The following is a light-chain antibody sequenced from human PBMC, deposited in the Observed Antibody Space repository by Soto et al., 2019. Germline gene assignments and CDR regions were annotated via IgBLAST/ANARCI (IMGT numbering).Light chain of an antibody. CDR3: RPYGSSPYT. Sequence: EIVLTQSPGTLSLSPGERATLSCRASQSVSSSYLAWYQQKPGQAPRLLIYGASSRATGIPDRFSGSGSGTDFTLNISRLEPEDFAVYYCRPYGSSPYTFGQGTKLEI. J-gene: IGKJ2*01. CDR1: QSVSSSY. V-gene: IGKV3-20*01. CDR2: GAS.